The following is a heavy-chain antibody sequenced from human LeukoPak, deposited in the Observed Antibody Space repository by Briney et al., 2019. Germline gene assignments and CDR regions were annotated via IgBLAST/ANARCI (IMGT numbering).Heavy chain of an antibody. Sequence: GSLRLSCAASGFTFSDYWIDWVRQAPGQGLEWVANINTDGSTTNYVESVRGRFTISRDNTRNSLSLQMNNLSDEDTAVYYCARNRGGQQFDCWGQGTLLTVSS. V-gene: IGHV3-7*01. J-gene: IGHJ4*02. CDR3: ARNRGGQQFDC. CDR1: GFTFSDYW. CDR2: INTDGSTT. D-gene: IGHD3-10*01.